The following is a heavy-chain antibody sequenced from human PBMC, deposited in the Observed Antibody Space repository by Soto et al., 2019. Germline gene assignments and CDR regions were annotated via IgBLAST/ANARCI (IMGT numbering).Heavy chain of an antibody. D-gene: IGHD2-21*01. CDR2: INTDGSVA. Sequence: GGSLRHSCAASGLTFSSYWMHWVRQAPGKGLVWVSRINTDGSVATYADSVKGRFTISRDNAKNTLYLHMNSLRAEDTAVYYCVRDMQLWRLDSWGQGT. CDR3: VRDMQLWRLDS. CDR1: GLTFSSYW. J-gene: IGHJ4*02. V-gene: IGHV3-74*01.